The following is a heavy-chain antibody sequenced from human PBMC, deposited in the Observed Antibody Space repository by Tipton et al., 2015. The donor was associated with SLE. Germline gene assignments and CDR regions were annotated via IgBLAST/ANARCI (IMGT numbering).Heavy chain of an antibody. CDR3: ARARDGYKPFDY. J-gene: IGHJ4*02. D-gene: IGHD5-24*01. V-gene: IGHV3-48*03. CDR1: GFTFSSYE. Sequence: SLRLSCAASGFTFSSYEMNWVRQAPGKGLEWVSYISSSGSTIYYADSVKGRFTIPRDNAKNSLYLQMNSLRAEDTAVYYCARARDGYKPFDYWGQGTLVTVSS. CDR2: ISSSGSTI.